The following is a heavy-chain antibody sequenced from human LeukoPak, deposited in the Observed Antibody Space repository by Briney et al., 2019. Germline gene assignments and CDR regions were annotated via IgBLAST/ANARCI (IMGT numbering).Heavy chain of an antibody. CDR2: IIPIFGTA. D-gene: IGHD6-13*01. CDR1: GGTFSSYA. J-gene: IGHJ4*02. CDR3: ARGGGSSSFPGGYFDY. V-gene: IGHV1-69*05. Sequence: SVKVSCKASGGTFSSYAISWVRQAPGQGLEWMGGIIPIFGTANYAQKFQGRVTITKDESTSTAYMELSSLRSEDTAVYYCARGGGSSSFPGGYFDYWGQGTLVTVSS.